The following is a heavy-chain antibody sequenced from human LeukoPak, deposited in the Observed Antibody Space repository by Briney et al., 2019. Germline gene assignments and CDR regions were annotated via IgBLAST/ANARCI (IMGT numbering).Heavy chain of an antibody. Sequence: SETLSLTCAVSGGSISSGGYSWSWIRQPPGKGLEWIGYIYHSGSTNYNPSLKSRVTISADTSKNQFSLKLSSVTAADTAVYYCARLRSSSWTHYFDYWGQGTLVTVSS. CDR2: IYHSGST. CDR3: ARLRSSSWTHYFDY. D-gene: IGHD6-13*01. J-gene: IGHJ4*02. V-gene: IGHV4-30-2*01. CDR1: GGSISSGGYS.